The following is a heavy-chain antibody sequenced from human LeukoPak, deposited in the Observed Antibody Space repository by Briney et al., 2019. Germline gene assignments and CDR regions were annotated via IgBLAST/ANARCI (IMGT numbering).Heavy chain of an antibody. Sequence: GGSLRLSCAASGFNFNTFWMTWVRQAPGKGLEWAANIKEDGSEEYYVDSVKGRFTISRDNAKNSLYLQMNSLRAEDTAVYYCARPRYCSSISCYFHAFDVWGQGTMVTVSS. CDR3: ARPRYCSSISCYFHAFDV. J-gene: IGHJ3*01. D-gene: IGHD2-2*01. CDR1: GFNFNTFW. CDR2: IKEDGSEE. V-gene: IGHV3-7*01.